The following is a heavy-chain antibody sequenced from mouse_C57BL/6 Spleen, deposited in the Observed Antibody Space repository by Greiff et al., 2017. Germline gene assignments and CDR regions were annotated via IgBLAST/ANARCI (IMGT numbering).Heavy chain of an antibody. CDR2: IYPGRGST. V-gene: IGHV1-55*01. Sequence: QVQLQQPGAELVKPGASVKMSCKASGYTFTSYWITWVKQRPGQGLEWIGDIYPGRGSTNYNEKFKSKATLTVDTSSSTAYMQLSSLTSEDSAVYYCARRLYDYDDGYYFDYWGQGTTLTVS. J-gene: IGHJ2*01. D-gene: IGHD2-4*01. CDR1: GYTFTSYW. CDR3: ARRLYDYDDGYYFDY.